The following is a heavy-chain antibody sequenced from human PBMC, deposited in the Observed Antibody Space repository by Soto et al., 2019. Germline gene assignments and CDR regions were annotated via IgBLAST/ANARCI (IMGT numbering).Heavy chain of an antibody. CDR2: MSGSGASI. J-gene: IGHJ6*02. D-gene: IGHD1-20*01. V-gene: IGHV3-23*01. CDR3: ARDNWNGAYYGLDV. CDR1: QFTFNIDA. Sequence: EVQLLESGGGLVQSGESLTLSCVASQFTFNIDAMTWVRQAPGKGLEWVSSMSGSGASIYYADSVKGRFTISRDKSKKTIYLQMNSLRADDTAVYWCARDNWNGAYYGLDVWGQGTTVTVS.